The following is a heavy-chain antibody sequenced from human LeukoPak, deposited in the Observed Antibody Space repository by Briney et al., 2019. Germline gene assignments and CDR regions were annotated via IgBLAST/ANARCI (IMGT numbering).Heavy chain of an antibody. J-gene: IGHJ4*02. V-gene: IGHV3-21*01. CDR1: GFTFNSYR. Sequence: GGSLRLSCAASGFTFNSYRMNWVRQAPGKGLEWVSSIDGTSTNIYYADSVKGRFTISRDNAKNSVYLQMNSLRAEDTAVYYCAKEAVAARGVWFDYWGQGTLVTVSS. CDR2: IDGTSTNI. D-gene: IGHD6-19*01. CDR3: AKEAVAARGVWFDY.